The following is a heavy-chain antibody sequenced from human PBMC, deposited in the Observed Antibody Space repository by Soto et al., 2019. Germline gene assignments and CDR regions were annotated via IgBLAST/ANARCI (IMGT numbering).Heavy chain of an antibody. Sequence: QVQLQESGPGLVKPSQTLSLTCAVSGVSINTGGYSWNWIRQSPGKALEWMGHIYQSGSTYYKPSLKGRITISVDMSNNDFSLEVTSVTPADTAVYFCARGDDNDYFDFWGQGALVTVSS. CDR3: ARGDDNDYFDF. D-gene: IGHD1-1*01. V-gene: IGHV4-30-2*06. CDR1: GVSINTGGYS. J-gene: IGHJ4*02. CDR2: IYQSGST.